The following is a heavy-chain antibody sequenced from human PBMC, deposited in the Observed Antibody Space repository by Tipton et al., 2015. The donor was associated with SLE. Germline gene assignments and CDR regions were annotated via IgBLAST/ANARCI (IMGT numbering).Heavy chain of an antibody. CDR3: ARDRGYTGYDPPGYFDY. V-gene: IGHV3-21*01. CDR2: ISSSSSYI. Sequence: SLRLSCAASGFTFSSYSMNWVRQAPGKGLEWVSSISSSSSYIYYTDSVKGRFTISRDNAKNSLYLQMSSLRAEDTAVYYCARDRGYTGYDPPGYFDYWGRGTLVTVSS. J-gene: IGHJ4*02. D-gene: IGHD5-12*01. CDR1: GFTFSSYS.